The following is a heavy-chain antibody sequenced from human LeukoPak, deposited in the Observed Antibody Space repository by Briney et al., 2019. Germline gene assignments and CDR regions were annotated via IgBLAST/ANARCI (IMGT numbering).Heavy chain of an antibody. V-gene: IGHV5-51*01. Sequence: GESLKISCKGSGYSFTSHWIGWVRQMPGKGLDWMGIIYPGDSDTRYSPSFQGQVTISADKSISTAYLQWSSLKASDTAMYYCAKSRSGYYFDYWAQGTLVTVSS. D-gene: IGHD3-22*01. CDR2: IYPGDSDT. CDR1: GYSFTSHW. J-gene: IGHJ4*02. CDR3: AKSRSGYYFDY.